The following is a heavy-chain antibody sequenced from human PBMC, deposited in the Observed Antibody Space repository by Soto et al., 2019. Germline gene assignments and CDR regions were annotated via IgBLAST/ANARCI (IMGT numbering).Heavy chain of an antibody. Sequence: EVQLVESGGGLIQTGRSLRLSCAASGFSLGDYAKHWVRQAPGKGLEWVGGISWNSGSTGYADSVKGRFTISRDNAKNSLYLQMNSLRAEDTAFYYCVKDNGLGVIPVFYYFGYWGQGTLVTVSS. V-gene: IGHV3-9*01. J-gene: IGHJ4*02. D-gene: IGHD3-16*02. CDR1: GFSLGDYA. CDR3: VKDNGLGVIPVFYYFGY. CDR2: ISWNSGST.